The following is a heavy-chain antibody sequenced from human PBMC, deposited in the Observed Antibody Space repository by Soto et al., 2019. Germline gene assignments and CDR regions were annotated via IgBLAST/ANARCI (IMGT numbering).Heavy chain of an antibody. CDR1: GGSISSSSYY. CDR3: ARQSVPGGQPSSFDI. CDR2: IYYSGGT. J-gene: IGHJ3*02. D-gene: IGHD6-13*01. Sequence: QLQLQESGPGLVKPSETLSLTCTVSGGSISSSSYYWGWIRQPPGKGLEWIGSIYYSGGTYYNPSLKSRVTIAVDTSKNQFSLKLSSVTAADTAVYYCARQSVPGGQPSSFDIWGQGTMVTVSS. V-gene: IGHV4-39*01.